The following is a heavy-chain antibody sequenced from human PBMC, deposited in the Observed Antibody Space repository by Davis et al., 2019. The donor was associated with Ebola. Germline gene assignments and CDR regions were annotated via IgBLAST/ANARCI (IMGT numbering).Heavy chain of an antibody. CDR1: GYTFTRYY. D-gene: IGHD1-7*01. J-gene: IGHJ3*02. CDR3: AKTSIRGTTTTASDI. V-gene: IGHV1-46*01. CDR2: INPSGGNT. Sequence: AASVKVSCQASGYTFTRYYMHWVRQAPGQGLEWMGIINPSGGNTRYSQKFQGRVTITTDTSTGTAYMELRSLRSDDTAVYFCAKTSIRGTTTTASDIWGQGTRVTVSS.